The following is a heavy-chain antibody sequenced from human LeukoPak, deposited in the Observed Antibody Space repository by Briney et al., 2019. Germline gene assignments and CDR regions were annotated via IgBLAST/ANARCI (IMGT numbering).Heavy chain of an antibody. J-gene: IGHJ4*02. CDR1: GYTFTGYY. CDR3: AREGEDSSTIDY. CDR2: INPNSGGT. Sequence: ASVKVSCKASGYTFTGYYMHWVRQAPGQGLEWMGWINPNSGGTNYAQKFQGRVTMTRDTSISTACMELSRLRSDDTAVYYCAREGEDSSTIDYWGQGTLVTVSS. V-gene: IGHV1-2*02. D-gene: IGHD6-6*01.